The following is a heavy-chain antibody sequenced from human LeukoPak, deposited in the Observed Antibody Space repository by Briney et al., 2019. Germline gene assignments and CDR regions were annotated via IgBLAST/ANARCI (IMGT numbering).Heavy chain of an antibody. CDR2: IYYSGST. CDR1: GDSVSSGSYY. CDR3: ARGRIVVVPAAEIDY. V-gene: IGHV4-61*01. J-gene: IGHJ4*02. D-gene: IGHD2-2*01. Sequence: PSETLSLTCTVSGDSVSSGSYYWSWIRQPPGTGLEWIGYIYYSGSTNYNPSLKSRVTISVDTSKNQFSLKLSSVTAADTAVYYCARGRIVVVPAAEIDYWGQGTLVTVSS.